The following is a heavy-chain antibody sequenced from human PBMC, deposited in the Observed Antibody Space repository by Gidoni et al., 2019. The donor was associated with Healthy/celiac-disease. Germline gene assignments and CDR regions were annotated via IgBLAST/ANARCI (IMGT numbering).Heavy chain of an antibody. V-gene: IGHV4-39*01. Sequence: LSLTCTVSGGSISSSSYYWGWIRQPPGKGLEWIGSIYYSGSTYYNPPLKSRVTISVDTSKNQFSLKLSSVTAADTAVYYCASIRFLEWLPDYWGQGTLVTVSS. D-gene: IGHD3-3*01. J-gene: IGHJ4*02. CDR3: ASIRFLEWLPDY. CDR1: GGSISSSSYY. CDR2: IYYSGST.